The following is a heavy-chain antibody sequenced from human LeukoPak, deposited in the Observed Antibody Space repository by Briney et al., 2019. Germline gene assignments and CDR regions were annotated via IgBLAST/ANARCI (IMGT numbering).Heavy chain of an antibody. CDR3: ARDMGYGSGSPFDY. J-gene: IGHJ4*02. V-gene: IGHV4-30-2*01. CDR1: GGSISSGGYS. CDR2: IYHSGST. D-gene: IGHD3-10*01. Sequence: PSETLSLTCAVSGGSISSGGYSWSWIRQPPGKGLEWIGYIYHSGSTYYNPSLKSRVTISVDRSKNQFSLKLSSVTAADTAVYYCARDMGYGSGSPFDYWGQGTLVTVSS.